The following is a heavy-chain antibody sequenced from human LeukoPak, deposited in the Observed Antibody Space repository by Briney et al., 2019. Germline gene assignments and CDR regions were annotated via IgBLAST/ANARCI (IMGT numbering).Heavy chain of an antibody. CDR2: IGTVDDT. CDR1: GFTFSTYD. V-gene: IGHV3-13*01. J-gene: IGHJ6*02. D-gene: IGHD1-14*01. Sequence: PGGSLRLSCAASGFTFSTYDMHWVRKVTGKGLGWVSAIGTVDDTYYLGSVKGRFTISRENAKNVLYLQMSSLRVEDTAVYYCAREIRETVFTRHHNYGIDVWGQGTTVTVSS. CDR3: AREIRETVFTRHHNYGIDV.